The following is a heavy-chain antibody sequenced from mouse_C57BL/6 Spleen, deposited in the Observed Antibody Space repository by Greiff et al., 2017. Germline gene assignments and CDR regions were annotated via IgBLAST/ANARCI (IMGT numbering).Heavy chain of an antibody. D-gene: IGHD4-1*01. J-gene: IGHJ3*01. Sequence: VQLQQSGAELVRPGASVTLSCKASGYTFTDYEMHWVKQTPVHGLEWIGAIDPETGGTAYNQKFKGKAILTADKSSSTAYMELRSLTSEDSAVYYCTKLCSGRDAWFAYWGQGTLVTVSA. V-gene: IGHV1-15*01. CDR3: TKLCSGRDAWFAY. CDR1: GYTFTDYE. CDR2: IDPETGGT.